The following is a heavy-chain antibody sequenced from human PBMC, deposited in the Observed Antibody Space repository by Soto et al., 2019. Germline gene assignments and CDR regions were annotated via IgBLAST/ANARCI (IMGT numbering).Heavy chain of an antibody. CDR1: GGSISSYY. CDR2: IYYSGST. D-gene: IGHD3-9*01. V-gene: IGHV4-59*01. CDR3: ARVRSDYDILTGYHEYFKH. Sequence: QVQLQESGPGLVKPSETLSLTCTVSGGSISSYYWSWIRQPPGKGLEWIGNIYYSGSTNYNPSLKSRVTISVDTSKNQFSLKLSSVTAADTAVYYCARVRSDYDILTGYHEYFKHWGQGTLVTVSS. J-gene: IGHJ1*01.